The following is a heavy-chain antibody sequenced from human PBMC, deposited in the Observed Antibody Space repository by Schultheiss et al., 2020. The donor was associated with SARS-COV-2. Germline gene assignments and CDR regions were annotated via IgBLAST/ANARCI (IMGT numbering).Heavy chain of an antibody. CDR3: ARDYGDERGYFDY. D-gene: IGHD4-17*01. V-gene: IGHV4-30-4*08. CDR2: IYYSGST. Sequence: SQTLSLTCAVSGGSISSGYYWGWIRQPPGKGLEWIGYIYYSGSTYYNPSLKSRVTISVDTSKNQFSLKLSSVTAADTAVYYCARDYGDERGYFDYWGQGTLVTVSS. J-gene: IGHJ4*02. CDR1: GGSISSGYY.